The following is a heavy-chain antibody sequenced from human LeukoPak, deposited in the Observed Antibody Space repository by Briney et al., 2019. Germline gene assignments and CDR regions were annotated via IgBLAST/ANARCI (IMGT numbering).Heavy chain of an antibody. CDR1: GGSISSSSYY. CDR3: ARGTYYHGSGSYIHYYMDI. CDR2: IYYSGST. D-gene: IGHD3-10*01. V-gene: IGHV4-39*07. Sequence: SETLSLTCTVSGGSISSSSYYWGWIRQPPGKGLEWIGSIYYSGSTYYNPSLKSRVSISVDTSKKQFSLKVSSVTAADTAVYYCARGTYYHGSGSYIHYYMDIWGKGTTVTVSS. J-gene: IGHJ6*03.